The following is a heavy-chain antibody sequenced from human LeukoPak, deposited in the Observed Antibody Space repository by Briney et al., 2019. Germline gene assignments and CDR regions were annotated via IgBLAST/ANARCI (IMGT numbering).Heavy chain of an antibody. CDR3: VRLTYSGYDFDY. CDR2: INHSGST. V-gene: IGHV4-34*01. Sequence: SETLSLTCAVYGGSFSGYYWSWIRLPPGKGLEWIGEINHSGSTNYNPSLKSRVTISVDTSKNQFSLKLSSVTAADTAVYYCVRLTYSGYDFDYWGQGTLVTVSS. CDR1: GGSFSGYY. D-gene: IGHD5-12*01. J-gene: IGHJ4*02.